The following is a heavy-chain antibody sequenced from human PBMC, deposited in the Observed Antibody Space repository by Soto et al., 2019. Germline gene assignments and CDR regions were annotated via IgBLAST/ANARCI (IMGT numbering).Heavy chain of an antibody. CDR3: AKGKQGSD. D-gene: IGHD6-13*01. V-gene: IGHV3-23*01. Sequence: EVQLLDSGGGLVQPGGSLRLSCAASGFTFSTYAMGWVRQAPGKGLEWVSTFTGGGRTFYADFVKGRFTISRDNSKNTLYLQMNSLRADDTAVYYCAKGKQGSDWGQGTLVTVSS. CDR2: FTGGGRT. CDR1: GFTFSTYA. J-gene: IGHJ4*02.